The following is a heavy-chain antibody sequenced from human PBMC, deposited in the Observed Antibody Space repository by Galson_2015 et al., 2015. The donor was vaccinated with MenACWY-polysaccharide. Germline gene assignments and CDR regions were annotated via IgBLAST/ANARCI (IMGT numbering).Heavy chain of an antibody. D-gene: IGHD2-21*01. V-gene: IGHV3-23*01. CDR2: ISGSGNSA. J-gene: IGHJ4*02. CDR3: AKSGGDGVTVFATVPTAPES. Sequence: SLRLSCAASGFPFRSYPMNWVRQTPGKGLEWVSGISGSGNSAFYADSVRGRFTISRDNSKNTLYLQMNSLRADDTALYYCAKSGGDGVTVFATVPTAPESWGQATLVTVSS. CDR1: GFPFRSYP.